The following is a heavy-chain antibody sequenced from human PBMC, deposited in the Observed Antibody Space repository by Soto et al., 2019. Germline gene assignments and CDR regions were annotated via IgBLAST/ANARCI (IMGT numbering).Heavy chain of an antibody. J-gene: IGHJ5*02. V-gene: IGHV4-59*10. CDR3: ARGQRFSDWFDP. D-gene: IGHD3-3*01. CDR2: IYSSGST. CDR1: GESFSGYY. Sequence: PSETLSLTCGVYGESFSGYYWRWIRQPAGKGLEWIGRIYSSGSTKYNPSLQSRVTMSLDTSKNQFSLRLTSVTAADTAVYYCARGQRFSDWFDPWGQGTLVTVSS.